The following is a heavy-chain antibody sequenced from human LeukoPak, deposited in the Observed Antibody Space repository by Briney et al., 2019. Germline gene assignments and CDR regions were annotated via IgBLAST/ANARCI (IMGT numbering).Heavy chain of an antibody. CDR3: ARGRGYSYGRLYYFDY. CDR2: IYPGDSDT. V-gene: IGHV5-51*01. CDR1: GYSFTSYW. J-gene: IGHJ4*02. D-gene: IGHD5-18*01. Sequence: GESLKISCKGSGYSFTSYWIGWVRQMPGKGLEWMGIIYPGDSDTRYSPSCQGQVTISADKSISTAYLQWSSLKASDTAMYYCARGRGYSYGRLYYFDYWGQGTLVTVSS.